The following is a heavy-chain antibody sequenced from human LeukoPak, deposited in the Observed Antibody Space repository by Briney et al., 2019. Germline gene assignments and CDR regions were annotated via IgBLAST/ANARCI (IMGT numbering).Heavy chain of an antibody. Sequence: PGGSLRLSCAASGFTFSSYGMHWVRQAPGKGLGWVAVISYDGSNKYYADSMKGRFTISSDKSKNTLYLQMNSLRAEDTAVYYCAKDRRGYIYGYTPLAYWGQGTLVTLSS. CDR2: ISYDGSNK. V-gene: IGHV3-30*18. J-gene: IGHJ4*02. CDR3: AKDRRGYIYGYTPLAY. CDR1: GFTFSSYG. D-gene: IGHD5-18*01.